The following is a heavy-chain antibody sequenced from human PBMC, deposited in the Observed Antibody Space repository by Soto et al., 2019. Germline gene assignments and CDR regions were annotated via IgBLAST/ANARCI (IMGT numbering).Heavy chain of an antibody. D-gene: IGHD2-15*01. CDR1: GGTFSSYA. Sequence: ASVKVSCKASGGTFSSYAISWVRQAPGQGLEWMGGIIPIFGTANYAQKFQGRVTITADESTSTAYMELSSLRAEDTALYYCARDTFPGYCTSGNCFSVGGADSWGLGTLVTVSS. V-gene: IGHV1-69*13. CDR2: IIPIFGTA. J-gene: IGHJ4*02. CDR3: ARDTFPGYCTSGNCFSVGGADS.